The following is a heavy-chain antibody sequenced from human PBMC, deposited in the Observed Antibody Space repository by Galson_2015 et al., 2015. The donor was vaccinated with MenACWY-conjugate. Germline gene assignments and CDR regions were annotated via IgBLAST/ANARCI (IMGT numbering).Heavy chain of an antibody. J-gene: IGHJ6*02. V-gene: IGHV3-7*03. CDR3: VRWGLAYAMDV. CDR2: IKPDGSDL. CDR1: RFIFSGHW. D-gene: IGHD7-27*01. Sequence: SLRLSCAASRFIFSGHWLGWVRQAPGKGLDWVANIKPDGSDLEYADSVKGRFTFSRDNAKNSLYLQIDSLRVEDTAIYYCVRWGLAYAMDVWGQGTTVIVS.